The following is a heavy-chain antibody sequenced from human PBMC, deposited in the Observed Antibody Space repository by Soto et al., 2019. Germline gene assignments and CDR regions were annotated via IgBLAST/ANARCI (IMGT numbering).Heavy chain of an antibody. CDR1: GGSFSGYY. D-gene: IGHD2-2*01. J-gene: IGHJ4*02. CDR3: ARVGVPYCVSTSCYALDY. Sequence: QVQLQQWGAGLLKPSETLSLTCAVYGGSFSGYYWIWIRQPPEKGLEWIGQIHHSGSTIYNPSPTRQVTISVDTSKNQFSLNLTSVTAADTAVYYCARVGVPYCVSTSCYALDYWGQGTLVTVSS. CDR2: IHHSGST. V-gene: IGHV4-34*02.